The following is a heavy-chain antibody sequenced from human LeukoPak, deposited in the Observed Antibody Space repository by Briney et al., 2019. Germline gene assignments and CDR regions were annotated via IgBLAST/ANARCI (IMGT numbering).Heavy chain of an antibody. V-gene: IGHV3-23*01. D-gene: IGHD1-7*01. CDR2: ISGSGGST. CDR3: AKNDRDITGTTGDWFDP. J-gene: IGHJ5*02. Sequence: GGSLRLSCAASGFTFDDYAMHWVRQAPGKGLEWVSAISGSGGSTYYADSVKGRYTISRDNSKNTLYLQMNSLRAEDTAVYYCAKNDRDITGTTGDWFDPWGQGTLVTVSP. CDR1: GFTFDDYA.